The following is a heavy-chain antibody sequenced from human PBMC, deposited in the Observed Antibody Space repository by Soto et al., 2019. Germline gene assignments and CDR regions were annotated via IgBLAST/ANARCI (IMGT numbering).Heavy chain of an antibody. CDR3: AKTKGYCVSTSCYFDWFDP. CDR1: GDSINSGYYY. CDR2: IYHSGTT. J-gene: IGHJ5*02. D-gene: IGHD2-2*01. Sequence: SETLSLTCTVSGDSINSGYYYWSWIRQHPGKGLEWIGYIYHSGTTYYNPSLKSRLTISVDTSKNQFSLKLSSVTAADTAVYYCAKTKGYCVSTSCYFDWFDPWGQGTLVTVS. V-gene: IGHV4-31*03.